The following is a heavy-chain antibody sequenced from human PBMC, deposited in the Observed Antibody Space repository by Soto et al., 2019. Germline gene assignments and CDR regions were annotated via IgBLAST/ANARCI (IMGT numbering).Heavy chain of an antibody. D-gene: IGHD2-15*01. V-gene: IGHV1-58*01. CDR1: GFTFTSSA. Sequence: VASVKVSCKASGFTFTSSAVQWLRQARGQRLEWIGWIVVGSGNTNYAQKFQERVTITRDMSTSTAYMELSSLRSEDTAVYYCAADKSAVVAATPYYYNGMEFWGQGTTGTVS. J-gene: IGHJ6*02. CDR2: IVVGSGNT. CDR3: AADKSAVVAATPYYYNGMEF.